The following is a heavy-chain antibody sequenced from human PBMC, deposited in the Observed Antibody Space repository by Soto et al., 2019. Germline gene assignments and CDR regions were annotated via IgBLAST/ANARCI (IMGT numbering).Heavy chain of an antibody. D-gene: IGHD3-10*01. CDR2: ILYTGYT. J-gene: IGHJ5*02. Sequence: SETLSLTCTVSGGSISDYYWSWIRQPPGKGLEWIGYILYTGYTNYNPSLKSRITISIDTSRNQFSLRLSSVTAADTAVYYCEREPGQWFGHLLPHGWFEPWSQGTLVTVSS. V-gene: IGHV4-59*01. CDR3: EREPGQWFGHLLPHGWFEP. CDR1: GGSISDYY.